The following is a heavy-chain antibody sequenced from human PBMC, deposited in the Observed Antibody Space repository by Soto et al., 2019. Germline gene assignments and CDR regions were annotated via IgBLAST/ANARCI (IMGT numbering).Heavy chain of an antibody. J-gene: IGHJ4*02. CDR3: ARHSATGTPDYFDY. D-gene: IGHD1-1*01. CDR2: IYYSGST. V-gene: IGHV4-39*01. Sequence: QLQLQESGPGLVKPSETLSLTCTVSGGSISSSSYYWGWIRQPPGKGLEWIGSIYYSGSTYYNPSLKNRVTITQGTAKSQFSMKLSAVSAPDTAVYYCARHSATGTPDYFDYCGQGTLVTVSS. CDR1: GGSISSSSYY.